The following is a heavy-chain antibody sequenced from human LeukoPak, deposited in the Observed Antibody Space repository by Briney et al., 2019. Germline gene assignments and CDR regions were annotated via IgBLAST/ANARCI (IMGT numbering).Heavy chain of an antibody. V-gene: IGHV3-43D*04. J-gene: IGHJ4*02. CDR1: GFAFEDYA. CDR2: ITWNGDAT. Sequence: PGGSLRLSCAASGFAFEDYAMYWVRQAPGKGLEWVSLITWNGDATYYADSVKGRFTISRDTSKKSLYLQMDSLRAEDTAFYYCAKDRGIAAPDYYFDYGGQGTLSPSPQ. D-gene: IGHD6-6*01. CDR3: AKDRGIAAPDYYFDY.